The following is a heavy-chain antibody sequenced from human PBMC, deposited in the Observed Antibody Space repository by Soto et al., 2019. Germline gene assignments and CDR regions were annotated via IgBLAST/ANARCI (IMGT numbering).Heavy chain of an antibody. J-gene: IGHJ4*02. D-gene: IGHD2-15*01. CDR1: GFSLTTTRMG. CDR2: IYWDDDK. Sequence: QITLKESGPPLVRPAQTLTLTCAFSGFSLTTTRMGVAWIRQPPGKALEWLALIYWDDDKRYSPSLKNRLTVSKETSTKRVVLTITNISPDDTGTYFCAHARVFGLLSFDRWGPGTLVTVSS. CDR3: AHARVFGLLSFDR. V-gene: IGHV2-5*02.